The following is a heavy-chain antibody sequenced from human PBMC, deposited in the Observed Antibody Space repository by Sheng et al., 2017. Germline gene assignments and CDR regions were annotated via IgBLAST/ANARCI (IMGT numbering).Heavy chain of an antibody. Sequence: EVQLLESGGGLVQPGGSLRLSCASSGITFSSYAMTWVRQAPGKGLEWVSTITTSGDSTYYADSVKGRFTISRDNSKKTLYLQMNSLRAEDTAVYYCAKGMGRAAGDGFDIWGQGTMVTVSA. CDR3: AKGMGRAAGDGFDI. V-gene: IGHV3-23*01. CDR1: GITFSSYA. J-gene: IGHJ3*02. D-gene: IGHD2-15*01. CDR2: ITTSGDST.